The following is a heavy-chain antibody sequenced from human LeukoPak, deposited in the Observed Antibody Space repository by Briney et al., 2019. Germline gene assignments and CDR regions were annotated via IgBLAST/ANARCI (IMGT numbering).Heavy chain of an antibody. J-gene: IGHJ4*02. Sequence: SETLSLTCTVSGGSISSYYWSWIRQPAGKGLEWIGRIYTSGSTNYNPSLKSRVTMSADTSKNQFSLNLSSVTAADTAVYYCAKERYYYDSSGYYYAPFDYWGQGTLVTVSS. CDR2: IYTSGST. D-gene: IGHD3-22*01. CDR1: GGSISSYY. V-gene: IGHV4-4*07. CDR3: AKERYYYDSSGYYYAPFDY.